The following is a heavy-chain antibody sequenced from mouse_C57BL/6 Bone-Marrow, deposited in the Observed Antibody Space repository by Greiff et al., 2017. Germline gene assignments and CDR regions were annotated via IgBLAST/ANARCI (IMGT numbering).Heavy chain of an antibody. V-gene: IGHV5-6*01. CDR1: GFTFSSYG. CDR2: ISSGGSYT. CDR3: ARRGLRVSAWFAY. D-gene: IGHD2-4*01. J-gene: IGHJ3*01. Sequence: EVQVVESGGDLVKPGGSLKLSCAASGFTFSSYGMSWVRQTPDKRLEWVATISSGGSYTYYPDSVKGRFTISRDNAKNTLYLQMSSLKSEDTAMYYCARRGLRVSAWFAYWGQGTLVTVS.